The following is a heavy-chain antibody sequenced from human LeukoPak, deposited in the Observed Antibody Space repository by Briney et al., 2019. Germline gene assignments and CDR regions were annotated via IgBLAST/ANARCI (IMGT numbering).Heavy chain of an antibody. V-gene: IGHV4-59*11. Sequence: SETLSLTCTVSGGSISSHYWSWIRQPPGKGLEWIGYIYYSGSTNYNPSLKSRVTISVDTSKNQFSLKLSSVTAADTAVYYCARSRYPNYYDSSGYYFDYWGQGTLVTVSS. CDR2: IYYSGST. CDR3: ARSRYPNYYDSSGYYFDY. CDR1: GGSISSHY. J-gene: IGHJ4*02. D-gene: IGHD3-22*01.